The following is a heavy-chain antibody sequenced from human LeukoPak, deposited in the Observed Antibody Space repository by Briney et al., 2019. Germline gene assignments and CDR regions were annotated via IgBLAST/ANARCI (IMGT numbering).Heavy chain of an antibody. CDR3: AKELAHYDFWSGYYPYFDY. Sequence: PGGSLRLSCAASGFTFSSYAMSWVRQAPGKGLEWVSAISGSGGSTYYADSVKGRFTISRDNSKNTLYLQMNSLRAEDTAVYYCAKELAHYDFWSGYYPYFDYWGQGTLVTVSS. CDR1: GFTFSSYA. CDR2: ISGSGGST. J-gene: IGHJ4*02. V-gene: IGHV3-23*01. D-gene: IGHD3-3*01.